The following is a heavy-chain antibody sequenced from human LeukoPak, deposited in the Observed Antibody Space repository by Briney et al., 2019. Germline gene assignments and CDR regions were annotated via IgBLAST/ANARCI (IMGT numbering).Heavy chain of an antibody. CDR3: ARDRVFEYSSSRADYFDY. CDR1: GYTFTSYG. V-gene: IGHV1-18*01. Sequence: ASVKVSSKASGYTFTSYGISWVRQAPGQGLEWMGWISAYNGNTNYAQKLQGRVTMTTDTSTSTAYMELRSLRSDDTAVYYCARDRVFEYSSSRADYFDYWGQGTLVTVSS. J-gene: IGHJ4*02. D-gene: IGHD6-6*01. CDR2: ISAYNGNT.